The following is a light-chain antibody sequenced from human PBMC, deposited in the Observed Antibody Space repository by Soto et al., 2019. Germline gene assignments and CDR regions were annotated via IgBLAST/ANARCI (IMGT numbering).Light chain of an antibody. CDR1: QDISNY. CDR3: KQSKTFPLT. J-gene: IGKJ4*01. CDR2: AAS. V-gene: IGKV1-27*01. Sequence: DIQMTQSPSSLSASQGDRVTITCQASQDISNYLAWYQQNPGKVPKLLIHAASTLQSGVPSRFSGSGSGTDFSLTISSLQPEDFATYYCKQSKTFPLTFGGGTKVDIK.